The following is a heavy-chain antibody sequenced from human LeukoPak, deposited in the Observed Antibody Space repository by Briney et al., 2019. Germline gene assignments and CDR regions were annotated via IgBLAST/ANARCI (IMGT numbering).Heavy chain of an antibody. CDR1: GGTFSSYD. Sequence: VASVKVSCKASGGTFSSYDINWVRQATGQGLEWMGWMNPNSGNTGYAQKFQGRVTITRNTSISTAYMELSSLRSEDTAVYYCARGLSIAAAGNYFDYWGQGTLVTVSS. D-gene: IGHD6-13*01. J-gene: IGHJ4*02. V-gene: IGHV1-8*03. CDR3: ARGLSIAAAGNYFDY. CDR2: MNPNSGNT.